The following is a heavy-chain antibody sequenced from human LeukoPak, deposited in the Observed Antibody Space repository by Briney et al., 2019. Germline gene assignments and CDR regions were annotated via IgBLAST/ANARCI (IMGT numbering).Heavy chain of an antibody. CDR1: GGTFSSYA. Sequence: PGASVKVSCKASGGTFSSYAISWVRQAPGQGLEWMGGIIPIFGTANYAQKFQGRVTITADESTSTAYMELSSLRSEDTAVYYCARGVVIAPQTFDYWGQGTLVTVSS. CDR2: IIPIFGTA. CDR3: ARGVVIAPQTFDY. V-gene: IGHV1-69*13. D-gene: IGHD2-21*01. J-gene: IGHJ4*02.